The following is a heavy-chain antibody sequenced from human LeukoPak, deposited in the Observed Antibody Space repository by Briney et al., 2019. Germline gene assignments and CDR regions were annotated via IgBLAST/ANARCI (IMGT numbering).Heavy chain of an antibody. CDR3: ARDPPYYDSSGYYFDAWGSPGY. D-gene: IGHD3-22*01. CDR1: GFTFSSYS. J-gene: IGHJ4*02. CDR2: ISSSSSTI. V-gene: IGHV3-48*01. Sequence: PGGSLRLSCAASGFTFSSYSMNWVRQAPGKGLEWVSYISSSSSTIYYADSVKGRFTISRDNAKNSLYLQMNSLRAEDTAVYYCARDPPYYDSSGYYFDAWGSPGYWGQGTLVTVSS.